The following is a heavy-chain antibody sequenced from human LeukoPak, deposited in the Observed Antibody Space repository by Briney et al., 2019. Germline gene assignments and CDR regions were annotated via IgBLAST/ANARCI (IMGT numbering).Heavy chain of an antibody. Sequence: HSGGSLRLSCVASGFIFSSYGIHWVRQTPGKGLVWVSRINSGGSGTSYADSVEGRFTISRDNAKNTLYLQMNSLKGEDTAVYYCATSLGPLTEYWGQGTLVTVSS. J-gene: IGHJ4*02. CDR1: GFIFSSYG. V-gene: IGHV3-74*01. CDR2: INSGGSGT. D-gene: IGHD7-27*01. CDR3: ATSLGPLTEY.